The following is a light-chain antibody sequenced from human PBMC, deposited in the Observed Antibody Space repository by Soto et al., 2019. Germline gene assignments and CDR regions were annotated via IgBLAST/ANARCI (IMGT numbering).Light chain of an antibody. V-gene: IGKV1-27*01. J-gene: IGKJ3*01. CDR2: AAS. Sequence: DIQMTQSPSSLSASVGDRVTITCRASQGIRNYLAWYQQKPGKVPKLLIYAASTLQSGVPSRFSGSGSGTDFTLTISSLQPEDVATYYCQKYNSAHPFTFGPGTKVDIK. CDR1: QGIRNY. CDR3: QKYNSAHPFT.